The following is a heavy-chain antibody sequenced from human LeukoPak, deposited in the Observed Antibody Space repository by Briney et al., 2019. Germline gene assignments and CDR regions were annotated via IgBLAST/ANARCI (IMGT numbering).Heavy chain of an antibody. CDR1: GGSISSYY. D-gene: IGHD3-22*01. CDR2: IYYSGST. V-gene: IGHV4-59*01. CDR3: ARSPRSYYYDSSGYSYYFDY. Sequence: LETLSLTCTVSGGSISSYYWSWIRQPPGKGLEWIGYIYYSGSTNYNPSLKSRVTISVDTSKNQFSLKLSSVTAADTAVYYCARSPRSYYYDSSGYSYYFDYWGQGTLVTVSS. J-gene: IGHJ4*02.